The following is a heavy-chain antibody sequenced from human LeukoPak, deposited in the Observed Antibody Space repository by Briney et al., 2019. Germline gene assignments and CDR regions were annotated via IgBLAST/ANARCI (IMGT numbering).Heavy chain of an antibody. D-gene: IGHD2-15*01. CDR1: GGSINSSSYY. V-gene: IGHV4-39*07. CDR3: ARGPPEYCSGGSCYSGRNWIDP. Sequence: SETLSLTCTVSGGSINSSSYYWGWIRQPPGKGLEWIANIYYRGSIYYNPSLKSRVTISLDTSKNQFSLKLNSVTAADTAVYYCARGPPEYCSGGSCYSGRNWIDPWGQGTLVTVSS. J-gene: IGHJ5*02. CDR2: IYYRGSI.